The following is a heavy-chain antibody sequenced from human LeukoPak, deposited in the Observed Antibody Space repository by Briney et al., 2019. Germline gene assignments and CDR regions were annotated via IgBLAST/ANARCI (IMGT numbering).Heavy chain of an antibody. D-gene: IGHD1-26*01. CDR2: INHSGST. CDR1: GGSFSGYY. CDR3: ASGSYNYFDY. V-gene: IGHV4-34*01. J-gene: IGHJ4*02. Sequence: SETLSLTCAVYGGSFSGYYWSWIRQPPGKGLEWIGEINHSGSTNYNPSLKSQVTISVDTSKNQFSLKLSSVTAADTAVYYCASGSYNYFDYWGQGTLVTVSS.